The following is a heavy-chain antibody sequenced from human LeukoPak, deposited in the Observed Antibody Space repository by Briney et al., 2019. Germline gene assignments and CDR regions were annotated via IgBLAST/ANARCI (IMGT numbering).Heavy chain of an antibody. Sequence: GGSLRLSCAASAFTFSSYSMNWVRQAPGKGLEWVSSISSSGSYIYYADSVKGRFTISRDNAKNSLYLQMNSLRAEDTAVYYCAREGALTVTKDAFDIWGQGTMVTVSS. CDR2: ISSSGSYI. CDR3: AREGALTVTKDAFDI. CDR1: AFTFSSYS. D-gene: IGHD4-17*01. V-gene: IGHV3-21*01. J-gene: IGHJ3*02.